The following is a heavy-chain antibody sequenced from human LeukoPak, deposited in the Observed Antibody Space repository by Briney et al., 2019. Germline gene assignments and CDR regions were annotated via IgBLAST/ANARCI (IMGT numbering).Heavy chain of an antibody. CDR2: IYYSGGT. Sequence: SETLSLTCTVSGGSINYYYWMWIRQPPGKGLEWIGYIYYSGGTHYNPSLKSRVTMLVDTSKNQFSLKLTAVTAADTAVYYCARDQVAGAYYYGMDVWGQGTTVTVSS. CDR1: GGSINYYY. J-gene: IGHJ6*02. V-gene: IGHV4-59*01. CDR3: ARDQVAGAYYYGMDV. D-gene: IGHD6-19*01.